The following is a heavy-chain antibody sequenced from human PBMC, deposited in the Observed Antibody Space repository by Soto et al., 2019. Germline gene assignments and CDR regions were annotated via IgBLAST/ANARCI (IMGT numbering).Heavy chain of an antibody. V-gene: IGHV3-72*01. CDR1: GFTFSSYA. J-gene: IGHJ4*02. CDR2: IKNKPNGYKT. D-gene: IGHD1-26*01. CDR3: ARVRLGAPTRYFDY. Sequence: GGSLRLSCAASGFTFSSYAMDWVRQAPGKGLEWVGRIKNKPNGYKTEYTASVEGRITISRDDSKNSLSLQINSLKTEDTAVYYCARVRLGAPTRYFDYWGQGALVTVSS.